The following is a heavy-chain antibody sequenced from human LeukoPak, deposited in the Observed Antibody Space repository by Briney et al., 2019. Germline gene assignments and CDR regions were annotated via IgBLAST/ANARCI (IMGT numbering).Heavy chain of an antibody. Sequence: PGGSLRLSCAASGFTFSSYSMNWVRQAPGKGLEWVSYISSSSSTIYYADSVKGRFTISRDNAKNSLYLQMNSLRAEDTAVYYCAKDGRDIVLMVYAYDGGSFDYWGQGTLVTVSS. CDR3: AKDGRDIVLMVYAYDGGSFDY. V-gene: IGHV3-48*01. J-gene: IGHJ4*02. CDR1: GFTFSSYS. D-gene: IGHD2-8*01. CDR2: ISSSSSTI.